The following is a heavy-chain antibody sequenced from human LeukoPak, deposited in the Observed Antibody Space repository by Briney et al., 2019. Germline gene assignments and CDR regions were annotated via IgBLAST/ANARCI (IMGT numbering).Heavy chain of an antibody. CDR2: IIPSWGTT. D-gene: IGHD3-10*02. CDR3: ARGVRRETSEFDS. V-gene: IGHV1-69*13. J-gene: IGHJ4*02. CDR1: GDTFSATA. Sequence: SVKVPCKASGDTFSATAISWVRQAPGQGLEWMGGIIPSWGTTNYAEQFQGRVTITADASTTAAYMELSSLTFEDTAVYYCARGVRRETSEFDSRGQGTLVIVSS.